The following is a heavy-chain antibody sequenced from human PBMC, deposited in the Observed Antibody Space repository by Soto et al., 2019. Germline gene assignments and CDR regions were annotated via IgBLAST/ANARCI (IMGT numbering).Heavy chain of an antibody. CDR3: ARDRAAAGLSYYYYGMDV. CDR2: IWYDGSNK. V-gene: IGHV3-33*01. J-gene: IGHJ6*02. D-gene: IGHD6-13*01. Sequence: QVQLVESGGGVVQPGRSLRLSCAASGFTFSSYGMHWVRQAPGKGLEWVAVIWYDGSNKYYADSVKGRFTISRDNSKNAXXLQMNSLRAEDTAVYYCARDRAAAGLSYYYYGMDVWGQGTTVTVSS. CDR1: GFTFSSYG.